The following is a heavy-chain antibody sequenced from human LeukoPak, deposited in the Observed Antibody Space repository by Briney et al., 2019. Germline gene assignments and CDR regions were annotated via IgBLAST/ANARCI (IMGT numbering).Heavy chain of an antibody. V-gene: IGHV3-53*01. CDR2: IYNAGDR. CDR1: GFTVSSNY. J-gene: IGHJ4*02. Sequence: GGSLRLSCAASGFTVSSNYMSWVRQAPGKGLEWVSVIYNAGDRYYADSVKGRFTISRDSSKNTLYPQVNSLRAEDTAVYYCVTRSGSYYYWGQGILVTVSS. CDR3: VTRSGSYYY. D-gene: IGHD1-26*01.